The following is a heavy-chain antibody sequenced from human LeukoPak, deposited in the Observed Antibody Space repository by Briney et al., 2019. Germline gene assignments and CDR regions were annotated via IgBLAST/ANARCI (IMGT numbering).Heavy chain of an antibody. Sequence: ASETLSLTCAVSGYSISSGYYWGWIRRPPGKGLEWIGSIYHSGSTYYNPSLKSRVTISVDTSKNQFSLKLSSVTAADTAVYYCARDGRDWFDPWGQGTLVAVSS. CDR2: IYHSGST. J-gene: IGHJ5*02. V-gene: IGHV4-38-2*02. CDR1: GYSISSGYY. CDR3: ARDGRDWFDP.